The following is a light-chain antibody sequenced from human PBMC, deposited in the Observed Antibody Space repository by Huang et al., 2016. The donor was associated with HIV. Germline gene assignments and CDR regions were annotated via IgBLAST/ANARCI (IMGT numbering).Light chain of an antibody. CDR2: DAS. Sequence: DIQMTQSPSTLSASVGDRVTITCRASQSISTWLAWYQQKPGKAPTLLIYDASILESGVPSRFSGSGSETEFTLTISSLQPDNFATYYCHQYDSYPYTFGQGTKLEI. CDR3: HQYDSYPYT. CDR1: QSISTW. V-gene: IGKV1-5*01. J-gene: IGKJ2*01.